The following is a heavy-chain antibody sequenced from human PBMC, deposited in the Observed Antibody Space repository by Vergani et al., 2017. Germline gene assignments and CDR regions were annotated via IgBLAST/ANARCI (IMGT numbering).Heavy chain of an antibody. D-gene: IGHD3-16*01. CDR1: GYTLTELS. V-gene: IGHV1-24*01. J-gene: IGHJ4*02. Sequence: QVQLVQSGAEVKKPGASVKVSCKVSGYTLTELSMHWVRQAPGKGLEWMGGFDPEAGETIYAQKFQGVVTMTEDTSTDTAYMELSSLRSEDTAVYYCATVRAAWGGLEASSSYFDYWGQGTLVTVSS. CDR3: ATVRAAWGGLEASSSYFDY. CDR2: FDPEAGET.